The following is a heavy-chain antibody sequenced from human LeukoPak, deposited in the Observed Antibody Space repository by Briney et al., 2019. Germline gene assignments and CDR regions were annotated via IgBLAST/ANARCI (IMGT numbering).Heavy chain of an antibody. J-gene: IGHJ4*02. D-gene: IGHD6-19*01. V-gene: IGHV1-18*04. Sequence: ASVKVSCKASGYNFTTYGITWVRQAPGQGLEWIGWISAHNGNTNYAQNLQGRVTMTTDTTTTTAYMELRSLRSDDTAVYYCSRGCSSDWCIFDFWGQGTLVTVSS. CDR1: GYNFTTYG. CDR2: ISAHNGNT. CDR3: SRGCSSDWCIFDF.